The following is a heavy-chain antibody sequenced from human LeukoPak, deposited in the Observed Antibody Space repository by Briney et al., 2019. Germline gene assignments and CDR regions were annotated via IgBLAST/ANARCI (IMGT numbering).Heavy chain of an antibody. V-gene: IGHV7-4-1*02. CDR3: ARVGSPLLTGLYYYYGMDV. J-gene: IGHJ6*02. Sequence: ASVKVSCKASGYTFTSYAMNWVRQAPGQGLEWMGWINTNTGNPTYAQGFTGRFVFSLDTSVSTAYLQISSLKAEDTAVYYCARVGSPLLTGLYYYYGMDVWGQGTTVTVSS. CDR2: INTNTGNP. D-gene: IGHD3-9*01. CDR1: GYTFTSYA.